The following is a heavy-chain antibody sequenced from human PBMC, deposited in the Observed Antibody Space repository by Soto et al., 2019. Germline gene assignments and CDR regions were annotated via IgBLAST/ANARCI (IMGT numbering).Heavy chain of an antibody. V-gene: IGHV1-8*01. CDR1: GYSFTNND. D-gene: IGHD3-16*01. Sequence: GASVKVSCKASGYSFTNNDVSWVRQATGQGLEWMGWMNPGSGDTGYAQKFQGRVTMTRDISIATAYMELSSLRSDDTAIYYCARMATFGSLNWFDPWDQGTLVTVSS. J-gene: IGHJ5*02. CDR2: MNPGSGDT. CDR3: ARMATFGSLNWFDP.